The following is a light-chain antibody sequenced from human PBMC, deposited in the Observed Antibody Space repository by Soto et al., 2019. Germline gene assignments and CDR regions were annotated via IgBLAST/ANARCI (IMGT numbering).Light chain of an antibody. CDR3: QQLYSHPLT. Sequence: IKLTQSPSSLSASVGDRVTITCRASQGITSYLAWYQQRPGKAPRLLIYSASTLQSGVPSRFSGSGYGTDFSLTISNLQPEDFATYYCQQLYSHPLTFGGGTKVDIK. CDR2: SAS. CDR1: QGITSY. J-gene: IGKJ4*01. V-gene: IGKV1-9*01.